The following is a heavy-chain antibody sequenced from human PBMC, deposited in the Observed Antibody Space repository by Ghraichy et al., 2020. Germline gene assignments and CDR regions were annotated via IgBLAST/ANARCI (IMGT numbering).Heavy chain of an antibody. CDR2: IYYSGST. CDR1: GGSISSGGYY. V-gene: IGHV4-31*03. J-gene: IGHJ4*02. Sequence: SETLFLTCTVSGGSISSGGYYWSWIRQHPGKGLEWIGYIYYSGSTYYNPSLKSRVTISVDTSKNQFSLKLSSVTAADTAVYYCARGDTMVRGVFDYWGQGTLVTVSS. CDR3: ARGDTMVRGVFDY. D-gene: IGHD3-10*01.